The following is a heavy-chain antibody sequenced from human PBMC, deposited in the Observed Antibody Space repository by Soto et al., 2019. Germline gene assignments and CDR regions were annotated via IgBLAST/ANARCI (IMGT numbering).Heavy chain of an antibody. J-gene: IGHJ4*02. CDR2: MNPNSGNT. Sequence: QVQLVQSGAEVKKPGASVKVSCKASGYTFTSYDINWVRQATGQGLEWMGWMNPNSGNTGYAQKFQGKVTMTRNISISTSYMALSSLRSEDTPVYYCAREFAVAGFDYWCQGTLVTVSS. CDR3: AREFAVAGFDY. V-gene: IGHV1-8*01. CDR1: GYTFTSYD. D-gene: IGHD6-19*01.